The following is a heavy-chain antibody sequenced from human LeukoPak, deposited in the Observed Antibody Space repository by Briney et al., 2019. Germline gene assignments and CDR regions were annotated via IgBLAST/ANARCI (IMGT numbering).Heavy chain of an antibody. CDR2: IYYSGST. CDR1: GGSISGYY. Sequence: SETLSLTCSVSGGSISGYYWSWIRQPPGKGLEWIGYIYYSGSTNYNPSLKSRVTISIDTSKNQFSLKLSSVTAADTAVYYCARTQRLQFSYCFDSWGQGTLVTVSS. V-gene: IGHV4-59*01. D-gene: IGHD3-3*01. J-gene: IGHJ4*02. CDR3: ARTQRLQFSYCFDS.